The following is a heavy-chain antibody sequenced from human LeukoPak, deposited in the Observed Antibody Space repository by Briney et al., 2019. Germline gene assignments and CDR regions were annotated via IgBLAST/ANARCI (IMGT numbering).Heavy chain of an antibody. D-gene: IGHD2-2*02. CDR1: GGSISSYY. J-gene: IGHJ4*02. CDR3: ARGASSGYQLLYDYFDY. CDR2: IYTSGST. V-gene: IGHV4-4*07. Sequence: SETLSLTCTVSGGSISSYYWSWIRQPAGKGLEWIGRIYTSGSTNYNPSLKSRVTMSVDTSKNQFSLKLSSVTAADTAVYYCARGASSGYQLLYDYFDYWGQGTLVTVSS.